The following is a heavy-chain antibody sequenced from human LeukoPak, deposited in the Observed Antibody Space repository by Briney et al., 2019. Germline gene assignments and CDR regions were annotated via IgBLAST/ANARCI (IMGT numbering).Heavy chain of an antibody. CDR3: ARNLYYGMDV. J-gene: IGHJ6*02. Sequence: PGGSLRLSCVASGFSLSDYGIHWVRQATGKGLEWVSYVDSTTSAEYYADSVKGRFTISRDNANNSLYLQMNSLRAEDTAVYYCARNLYYGMDVWGQGTTVTVSS. CDR1: GFSLSDYG. V-gene: IGHV3-48*04. CDR2: VDSTTSAE.